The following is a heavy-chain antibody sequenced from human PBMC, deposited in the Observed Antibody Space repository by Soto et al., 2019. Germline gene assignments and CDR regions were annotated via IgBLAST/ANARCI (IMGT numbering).Heavy chain of an antibody. J-gene: IGHJ4*02. CDR1: GINFNDYW. V-gene: IGHV3-7*03. CDR2: IKEDGSSK. CDR3: PTEHRYFFEN. Sequence: GGSLRLSCAASGINFNDYWMSWVRPAPGKGLEWVANIKEDGSSKYYVDSVKGRFTISRDNAKNSLYLQMNSLRAEDTALYYCPTEHRYFFENWCQGTLVTVSS.